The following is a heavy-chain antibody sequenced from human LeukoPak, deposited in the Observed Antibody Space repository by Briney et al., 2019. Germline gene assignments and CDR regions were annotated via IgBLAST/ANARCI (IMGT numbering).Heavy chain of an antibody. J-gene: IGHJ4*02. Sequence: GGSLRLSCAASGFTVSSNYMSWVRQAPGKGLEWVSVIYSSGSTYYADSVKGRFTISRHNSKNTLYLQMNSLRAEDTAVYYCARDRGDGYNAFDYWGQGTQVTVSS. CDR3: ARDRGDGYNAFDY. D-gene: IGHD5-24*01. CDR1: GFTVSSNY. V-gene: IGHV3-53*04. CDR2: IYSSGST.